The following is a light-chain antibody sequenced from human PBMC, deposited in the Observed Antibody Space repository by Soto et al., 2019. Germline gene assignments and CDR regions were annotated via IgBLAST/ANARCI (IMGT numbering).Light chain of an antibody. V-gene: IGKV1-5*03. Sequence: DIQMTQSPATLSASVGDRVTITCRASQSIGNWLAWYQQKPGRVPKVLIYKASSLESGVPSRFSGSGSGTEFSLTIASLQPDDFATYYCQQYSNYSATFGQGTKVEIK. CDR1: QSIGNW. J-gene: IGKJ1*01. CDR3: QQYSNYSAT. CDR2: KAS.